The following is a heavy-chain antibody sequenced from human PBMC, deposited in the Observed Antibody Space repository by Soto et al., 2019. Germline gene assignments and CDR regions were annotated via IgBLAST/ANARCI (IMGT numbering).Heavy chain of an antibody. CDR2: ISHDGSNK. Sequence: QVQLVESGGDVVQPGWSLRLSCAASGFTFSSYGMHWVRQAPGKGLEWVAVISHDGSNKYYGDSVKGRFTISRDNSKNTLYLQMNSLRTEDTAVYYCAKRHYYGSGRNRNDALDIWGQGTMVAVSS. CDR3: AKRHYYGSGRNRNDALDI. CDR1: GFTFSSYG. V-gene: IGHV3-30*18. J-gene: IGHJ3*02. D-gene: IGHD3-10*01.